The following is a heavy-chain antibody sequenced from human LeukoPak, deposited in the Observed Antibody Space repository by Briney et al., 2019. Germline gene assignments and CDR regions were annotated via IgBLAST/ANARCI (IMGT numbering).Heavy chain of an antibody. J-gene: IGHJ6*03. Sequence: PGGSLRLSCAASGFTFSSYEMNWVRQAPGKGLEWVSYISSSGSTIYYADSVKGRFTISRDNAKNSLYLQMNSLRAEDTAVYYCKASETCSGGGGPYYYYYYMDVWGKGTTVTVSS. CDR1: GFTFSSYE. D-gene: IGHD2-15*01. V-gene: IGHV3-48*03. CDR2: ISSSGSTI. CDR3: KASETCSGGGGPYYYYYYMDV.